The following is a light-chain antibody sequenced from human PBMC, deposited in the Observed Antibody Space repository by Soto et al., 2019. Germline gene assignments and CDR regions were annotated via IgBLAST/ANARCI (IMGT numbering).Light chain of an antibody. CDR1: SSNIGAGYD. V-gene: IGLV1-40*01. Sequence: QSVLTQPPSVSGAPGQRVTISCTGSSSNIGAGYDVHWYQQHPGTAPKLLIYGNSNRPSGVSDRFSGSKSGSSTSLAITGLQAEDEADYYCQSYDNSLRGVCGTGTKLTVL. CDR2: GNS. CDR3: QSYDNSLRGV. J-gene: IGLJ1*01.